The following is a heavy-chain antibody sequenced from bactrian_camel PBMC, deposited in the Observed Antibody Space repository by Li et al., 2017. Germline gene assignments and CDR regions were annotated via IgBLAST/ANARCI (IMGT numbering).Heavy chain of an antibody. CDR1: GFLFSTEG. CDR2: ISSDGRNV. Sequence: HVQLVESGGGLVQPGGSLSLSCAASGFLFSTEGMSRVRQAPGKELEWVSGISSDGRNVHYGDFVKGRFTISQDNAKNTLYLQMDSLKLDDTAKYYCAADGIAWGGGYCVESEYNVWGQGTQVTVS. D-gene: IGHD2*01. V-gene: IGHV3S14*01. CDR3: AADGIAWGGGYCVESEYNV. J-gene: IGHJ4*01.